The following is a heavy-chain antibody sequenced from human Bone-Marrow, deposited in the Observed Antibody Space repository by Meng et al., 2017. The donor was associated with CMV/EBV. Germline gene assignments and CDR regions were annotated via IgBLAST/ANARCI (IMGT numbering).Heavy chain of an antibody. CDR3: ARDPSQWELPLDY. V-gene: IGHV3-74*01. Sequence: GGSLRLSCAASGFGLSRYWMHWVRQAPGKGLVWVSGINSDGSDTSYADSVKGRFTIFRDSAKNTLYLQMNSLRAEDSALYYCARDPSQWELPLDYWGQGTLVTVSS. D-gene: IGHD1-26*01. CDR1: GFGLSRYW. CDR2: INSDGSDT. J-gene: IGHJ4*02.